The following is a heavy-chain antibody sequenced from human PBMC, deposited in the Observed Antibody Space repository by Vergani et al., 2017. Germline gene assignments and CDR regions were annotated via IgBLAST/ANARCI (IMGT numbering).Heavy chain of an antibody. CDR2: ISGSGGST. CDR3: AKDIQQLGYYYYYGMDV. V-gene: IGHV3-23*04. D-gene: IGHD6-13*01. CDR1: GFTFSSYA. Sequence: VQLVESGGGLVQPGGSLRLSCAASGFTFSSYAMSWVRQAPGKGLEWVSAISGSGGSTYYADSVKGRFTISRDNSKNTLYLQMNSLRAEDTAVYYCAKDIQQLGYYYYYGMDVWGQGTTVTVSS. J-gene: IGHJ6*02.